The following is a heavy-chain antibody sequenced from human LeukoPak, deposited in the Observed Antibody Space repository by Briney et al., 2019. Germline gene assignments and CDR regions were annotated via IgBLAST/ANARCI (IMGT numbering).Heavy chain of an antibody. CDR1: GDFISLYY. CDR3: ARGRVSSSSWSSTYYYYFYMDV. Sequence: PSETLSLTCSVSGDFISLYYWSWIRQPPGKGLEWIGYIDHTGSTNYNPSLNSRVTISRDTSKNHFSLELSSVTAADMAVYFCARGRVSSSSWSSTYYYYFYMDVWGRGTTVTVSS. CDR2: IDHTGST. J-gene: IGHJ6*03. V-gene: IGHV4-59*01. D-gene: IGHD6-13*01.